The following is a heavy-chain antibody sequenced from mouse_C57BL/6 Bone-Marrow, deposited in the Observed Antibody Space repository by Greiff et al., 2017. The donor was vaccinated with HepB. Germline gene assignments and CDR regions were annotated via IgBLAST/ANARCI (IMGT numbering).Heavy chain of an antibody. Sequence: EVKLQQSGAGLVKPGGSLKLSCAASGFTFSSYSMPWVRQTPEKRLEWVATISGGGSYTNYPDNVKGRATVTRDNAKNNRYLQMSHLKSEDTAMYYCARMLYEDWYFDDWGTGTTVTVSS. CDR1: GFTFSSYS. D-gene: IGHD2-12*01. CDR3: ARMLYEDWYFDD. V-gene: IGHV5-4*03. CDR2: ISGGGSYT. J-gene: IGHJ1*03.